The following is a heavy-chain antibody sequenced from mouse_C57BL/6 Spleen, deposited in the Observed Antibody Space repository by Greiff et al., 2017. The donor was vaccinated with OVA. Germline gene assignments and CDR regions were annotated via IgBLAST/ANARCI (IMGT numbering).Heavy chain of an antibody. J-gene: IGHJ3*01. Sequence: VQLKESGGGLVKPGGSLKLSCAASGFTFSSYAMSWVRQTPEKRLEWVATISDGGSYTYYPDNVKGRFTISRDNAKNNLYLQMSHLKSEDTAMYYCARMIYYSKEGFAYWGQGTLVTVSA. V-gene: IGHV5-4*01. D-gene: IGHD2-5*01. CDR3: ARMIYYSKEGFAY. CDR1: GFTFSSYA. CDR2: ISDGGSYT.